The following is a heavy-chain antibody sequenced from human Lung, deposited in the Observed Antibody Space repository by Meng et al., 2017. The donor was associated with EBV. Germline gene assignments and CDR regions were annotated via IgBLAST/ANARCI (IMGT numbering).Heavy chain of an antibody. J-gene: IGHJ1*01. CDR3: LRGSGGSV. CDR1: GDSITNHNW. CDR2: IPQRGSS. D-gene: IGHD3-10*01. Sequence: QWRLWESGPALVKPSETLSLTCAVSGDSITNHNWWAWVRQPPGKGLEWIGEIPQRGSSAYNPSLKSRVSMSIGKSKNQFSLKLTSVTAADTAVYHCLRGSGGSVWGQGTLVTVSS. V-gene: IGHV4-4*02.